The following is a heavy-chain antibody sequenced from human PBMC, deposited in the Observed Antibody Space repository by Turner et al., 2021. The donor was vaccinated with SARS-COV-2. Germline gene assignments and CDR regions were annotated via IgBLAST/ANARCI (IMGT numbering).Heavy chain of an antibody. V-gene: IGHV3-48*03. J-gene: IGHJ4*02. D-gene: IGHD2-2*01. CDR2: IDGDGTTT. CDR1: GFTFGRSE. CDR3: ATFSVVVPDY. Sequence: DVQLVESGGGFVQPGGSLRLSCAASGFTFGRSEMSWVRQAPGKGLEWLAYIDGDGTTTFYAHSVKGRFTISRDNRQNSLFLQMSTLRADDTAIYYCATFSVVVPDYWGQGTLVTVSS.